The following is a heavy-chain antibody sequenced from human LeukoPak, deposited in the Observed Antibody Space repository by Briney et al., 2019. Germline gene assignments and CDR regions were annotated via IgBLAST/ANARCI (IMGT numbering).Heavy chain of an antibody. J-gene: IGHJ4*02. Sequence: GGSLRLSCAASGFTFSSYSMNWVRQAPGKGLEWVSYISSSSSTIYYADSVKGRFTISRDNAENSLYLQINSLRAEDTAVYYCARDGYCSGGTCYSAVDYWGQGTLVTVSS. CDR1: GFTFSSYS. CDR3: ARDGYCSGGTCYSAVDY. D-gene: IGHD2-15*01. V-gene: IGHV3-48*04. CDR2: ISSSSSTI.